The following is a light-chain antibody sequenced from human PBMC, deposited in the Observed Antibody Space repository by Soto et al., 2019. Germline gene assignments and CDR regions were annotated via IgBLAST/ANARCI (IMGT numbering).Light chain of an antibody. J-gene: IGKJ2*01. CDR2: AAS. Sequence: DIQMTQSPSSLSASVGDRVTITCRASQSISSYLNWYQQKPGKAPKLLIYAASSLQSGVPSRFSGSGSGTDFTFTISSLQPEDFATYYCQQSYGSLYTFGQGTKLEIK. CDR1: QSISSY. CDR3: QQSYGSLYT. V-gene: IGKV1-39*01.